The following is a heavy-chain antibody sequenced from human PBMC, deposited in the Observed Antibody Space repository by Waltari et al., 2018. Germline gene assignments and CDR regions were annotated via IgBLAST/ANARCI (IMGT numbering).Heavy chain of an antibody. CDR2: IYYSGST. V-gene: IGHV4-59*08. CDR3: ARLGVGYCSGGSCYYHDY. Sequence: QVQLQESGPGLVKPSETLSLTCTVSGGSISSYYWSWIRQPPGKGLEWIGYIYYSGSTNYIPSLKGRVTISVDTSKNQFSLKLSSVTAADTAVYYCARLGVGYCSGGSCYYHDYWGQGTLVTVSS. D-gene: IGHD2-15*01. J-gene: IGHJ4*02. CDR1: GGSISSYY.